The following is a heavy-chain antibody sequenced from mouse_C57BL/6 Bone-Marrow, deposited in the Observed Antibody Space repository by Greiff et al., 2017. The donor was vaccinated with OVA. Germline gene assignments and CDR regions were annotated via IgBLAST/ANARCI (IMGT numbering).Heavy chain of an antibody. CDR3: ARYYGSSPWLAY. D-gene: IGHD1-1*01. CDR2: ISPGSGST. J-gene: IGHJ3*01. CDR1: GYTFTSYW. V-gene: IGHV1-55*01. Sequence: QVQLQQSGAELVKPGASVKMSCKASGYTFTSYWITWVKQRPGQGLEWIGDISPGSGSTNYNEKFKSKATLTVDTSSSTAYMQLSSLTSEDSAVYYGARYYGSSPWLAYWGQGTLVTVSA.